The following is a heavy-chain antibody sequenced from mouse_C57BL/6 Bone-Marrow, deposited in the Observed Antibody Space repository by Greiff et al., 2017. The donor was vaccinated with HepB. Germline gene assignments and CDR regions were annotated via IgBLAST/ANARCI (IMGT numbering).Heavy chain of an antibody. CDR3: ARYGADYDDGFAY. CDR1: GYAFTNYL. Sequence: QVQLKESGAELVRPGTSVKVSCKASGYAFTNYLIEWVKQRPGQGLEWIGVINPGSGGTNYNEKFKGKATLTADKSYSTAYMQLSSLTSEDSAVYFCARYGADYDDGFAYWGQGTLVTVSA. V-gene: IGHV1-54*01. J-gene: IGHJ3*01. CDR2: INPGSGGT. D-gene: IGHD2-4*01.